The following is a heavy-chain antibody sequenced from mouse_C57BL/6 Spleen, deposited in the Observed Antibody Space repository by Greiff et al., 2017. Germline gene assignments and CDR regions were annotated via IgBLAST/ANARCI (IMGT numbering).Heavy chain of an antibody. V-gene: IGHV1-81*01. J-gene: IGHJ1*03. CDR2: IYPSGSYT. Sequence: QVQLQQSGAELARPGASVKLSCTASGYTFTSYAICWVRQRTGQGLEWIAKIYPSGSYTYYHDKFKGRATLTADKAYSTAYMELSSLTSEDSAVYYCARRGYYYGSDWSMDVWGTGTTVTVSS. CDR1: GYTFTSYA. CDR3: ARRGYYYGSDWSMDV. D-gene: IGHD1-1*01.